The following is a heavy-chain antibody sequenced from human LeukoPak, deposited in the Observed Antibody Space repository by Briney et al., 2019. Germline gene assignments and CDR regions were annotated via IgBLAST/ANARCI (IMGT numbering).Heavy chain of an antibody. CDR3: ARSPYSSSSRYYFDY. J-gene: IGHJ4*02. D-gene: IGHD6-6*01. CDR2: INPNSGGT. V-gene: IGHV1-2*02. CDR1: GYTFTSYY. Sequence: ASVKVSCKASGYTFTSYYMHWVRQAPGQGLEWMGWINPNSGGTNYAQKFQGRVTMTRDTSISTAYMELSRLRSDDTAVYYCARSPYSSSSRYYFDYWGRGTLVTVSS.